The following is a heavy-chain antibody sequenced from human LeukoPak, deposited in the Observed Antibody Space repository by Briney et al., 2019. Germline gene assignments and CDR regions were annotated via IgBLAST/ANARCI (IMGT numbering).Heavy chain of an antibody. CDR1: GGSISSYY. D-gene: IGHD2-2*01. CDR3: AREAAVPAANWFDP. CDR2: IYYSGST. J-gene: IGHJ5*02. Sequence: KASETLSFTCTVSGGSISSYYWSWIRQPPGKGLEWIGYIYYSGSTNYNPSLKSRVTISVDTSKNQFSLKLSSVTAADTAVYYCAREAAVPAANWFDPWGQGTLVTVSS. V-gene: IGHV4-59*12.